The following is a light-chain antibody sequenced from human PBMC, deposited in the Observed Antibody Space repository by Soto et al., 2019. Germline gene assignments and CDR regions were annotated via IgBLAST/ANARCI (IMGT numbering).Light chain of an antibody. Sequence: SYELTQPPSVSVAPGKTARTTCGGNNIGSKSVHWYQQKPGQAPVLVIYYDSDRPSGIPERFSGSNSGNTATLTISRVEAGDEAEYYCQVWDSSSDLVVFGGGTKLTVL. CDR1: NIGSKS. CDR3: QVWDSSSDLVV. J-gene: IGLJ2*01. V-gene: IGLV3-21*04. CDR2: YDS.